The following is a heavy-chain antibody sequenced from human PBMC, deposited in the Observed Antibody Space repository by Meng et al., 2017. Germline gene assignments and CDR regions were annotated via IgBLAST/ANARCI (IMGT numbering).Heavy chain of an antibody. V-gene: IGHV3-74*01. Sequence: GGSLRLSCAASGFTSSGYWMHWVRQAPGKGLVWVSRINSDGSSTSYADSVKGRFTISRDNAKNTLYLQMNSLSAEDTTVYYCARVQYSSSKFDYWGQGTLVTVSS. CDR1: GFTSSGYW. D-gene: IGHD6-13*01. CDR3: ARVQYSSSKFDY. J-gene: IGHJ4*02. CDR2: INSDGSST.